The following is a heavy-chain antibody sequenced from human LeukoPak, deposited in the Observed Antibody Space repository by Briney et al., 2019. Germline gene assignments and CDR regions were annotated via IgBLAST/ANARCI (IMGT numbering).Heavy chain of an antibody. CDR2: IFYSGGT. Sequence: SETLSLTCTVSGGSLSPYYWNWIRQPPGRGLEWIGHIFYSGGTNYTAPLTSRVTISVDTSQNQFSLRLSSVTAADTAVYYCARRAAAVGTYYMDVWGKGTTVTVS. J-gene: IGHJ6*03. CDR1: GGSLSPYY. D-gene: IGHD6-13*01. V-gene: IGHV4-59*01. CDR3: ARRAAAVGTYYMDV.